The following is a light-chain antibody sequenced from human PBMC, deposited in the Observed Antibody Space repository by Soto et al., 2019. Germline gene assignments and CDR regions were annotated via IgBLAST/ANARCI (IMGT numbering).Light chain of an antibody. CDR2: DVS. Sequence: EIVLTQSPATLSLSPGERATLSCRASQSVSESLAWYQQKPGQAPRLLIYDVSYRATGIPVRFSGSGSGTEFTLTISSLQPEDFATYYCQQYDRAPMWTFGQGTKVDIK. CDR3: QQYDRAPMWT. V-gene: IGKV3-11*01. CDR1: QSVSES. J-gene: IGKJ1*01.